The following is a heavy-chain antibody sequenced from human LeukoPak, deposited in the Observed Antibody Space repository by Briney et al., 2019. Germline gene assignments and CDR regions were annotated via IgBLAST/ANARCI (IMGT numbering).Heavy chain of an antibody. CDR1: GFTVSSNY. CDR3: VRDSGLRTNFDF. CDR2: TKPDGTAE. Sequence: PGGSLRLSCAASGFTVSSNYMSWVRQAPGKGLGWVANTKPDGTAEYYADSVRGRFTPSRDNANNFLYLQMNSMRGKDTAIYYCVRDSGLRTNFDFCSQGTLVTVSS. V-gene: IGHV3-7*01. D-gene: IGHD5-12*01. J-gene: IGHJ4*02.